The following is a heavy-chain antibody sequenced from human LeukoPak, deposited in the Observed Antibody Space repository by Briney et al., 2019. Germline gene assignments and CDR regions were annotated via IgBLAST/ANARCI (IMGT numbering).Heavy chain of an antibody. Sequence: GGSLRLSCAASGFTFSSYAMSWVRQAPGKGLEWVSAVSGSGGSTHYADSVKGRFTISRDNSKNTLYLQMNSLRAEDTAVYYCAKDRSRGNSRFDYWGQGTLVTVSS. D-gene: IGHD4-23*01. J-gene: IGHJ4*02. CDR1: GFTFSSYA. CDR3: AKDRSRGNSRFDY. V-gene: IGHV3-23*01. CDR2: VSGSGGST.